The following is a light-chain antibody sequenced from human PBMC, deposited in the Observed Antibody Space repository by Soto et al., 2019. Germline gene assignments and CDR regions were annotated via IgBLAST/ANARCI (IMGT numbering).Light chain of an antibody. CDR1: GSDVGGYNY. J-gene: IGLJ2*01. CDR3: SSYTSSSTVV. V-gene: IGLV2-14*01. Sequence: QSALTQPASVSGSPGQSITISCTGTGSDVGGYNYVSWYQQHPGKVPKLMIYDVSNRPSGVSNRFSGSKSGNTASLTISGLQAEDEADYYCSSYTSSSTVVFGGGTQLTVL. CDR2: DVS.